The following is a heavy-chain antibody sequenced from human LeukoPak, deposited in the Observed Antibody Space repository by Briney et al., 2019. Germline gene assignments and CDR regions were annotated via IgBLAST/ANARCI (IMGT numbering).Heavy chain of an antibody. J-gene: IGHJ5*02. V-gene: IGHV4-4*07. CDR3: ASDTALNFGVAPRT. CDR1: GGSISSYY. CDR2: IYSSGST. D-gene: IGHD3-3*01. Sequence: SETLSLTCIVSGGSISSYYWNWIRQPAGKGLEWIGRIYSSGSTNYNPSLKSRVTMSVDTSKNQFSLKVTSVNAADTAVYYCASDTALNFGVAPRTWGQGILVTVSS.